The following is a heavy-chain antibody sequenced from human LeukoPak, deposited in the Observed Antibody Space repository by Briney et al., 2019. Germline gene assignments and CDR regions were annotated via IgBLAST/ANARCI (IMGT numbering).Heavy chain of an antibody. CDR3: AKDWTVVPAPYYYYMDA. Sequence: GGSLRLSCAAAGFTFSSYAMSWVSQAAGKGLEWVAAISGSCRSTYSAASVKVRFTISRDNSKNTLYLQMNSLRAEDTAVYYCAKDWTVVPAPYYYYMDAWGKGTTVTVSS. CDR1: GFTFSSYA. D-gene: IGHD2-2*01. CDR2: ISGSCRST. V-gene: IGHV3-23*01. J-gene: IGHJ6*03.